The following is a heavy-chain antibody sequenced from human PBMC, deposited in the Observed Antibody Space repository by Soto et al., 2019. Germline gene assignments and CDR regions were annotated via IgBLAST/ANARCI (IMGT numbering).Heavy chain of an antibody. CDR3: ARYPTPLYSGYDLDFPYFDY. CDR2: IIPIFGTA. CDR1: GGSFSSYA. V-gene: IGHV1-69*01. Sequence: GPSGKVSCKASGGSFSSYAMSWVRQATGQGLEWMGGIIPIFGTANYAQKFQGRVTITADESTSTAYMELSSLRSEDTAVYYCARYPTPLYSGYDLDFPYFDYWGQGTLVTVSS. J-gene: IGHJ4*02. D-gene: IGHD5-12*01.